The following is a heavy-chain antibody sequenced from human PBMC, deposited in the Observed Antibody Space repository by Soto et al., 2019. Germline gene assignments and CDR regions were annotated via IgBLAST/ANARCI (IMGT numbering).Heavy chain of an antibody. D-gene: IGHD4-17*01. CDR3: ARLPKGSTVTS. CDR1: GFTFSDYS. CDR2: TTSDGGVT. V-gene: IGHV3-48*02. Sequence: EVQLVESGGGLVHPGGSLRLSCAASGFTFSDYSMNWVRQAPGKGLERVSYTTSDGGVTYYADSVKGRFSVSRDNDKKSLFMQMNRLRDEDTAVYYCARLPKGSTVTSWGQGTLVTVSS. J-gene: IGHJ4*02.